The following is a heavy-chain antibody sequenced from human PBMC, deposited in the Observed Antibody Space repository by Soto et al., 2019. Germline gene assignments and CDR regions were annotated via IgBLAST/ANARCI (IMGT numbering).Heavy chain of an antibody. CDR2: INSDESSR. CDR3: ARGIKTYYGQDG. V-gene: IGHV3-74*01. Sequence: EAQLVESGGGLVQPGGSLRLSCAASGITFSGYWMHWVRQAPGKGLVWVSRINSDESSRSYADFVKGRFTISRDNAKHTVYLQMHSLRDEDRGVYYCARGIKTYYGQDGWGEGTTVTVSS. D-gene: IGHD3-10*01. J-gene: IGHJ6*04. CDR1: GITFSGYW.